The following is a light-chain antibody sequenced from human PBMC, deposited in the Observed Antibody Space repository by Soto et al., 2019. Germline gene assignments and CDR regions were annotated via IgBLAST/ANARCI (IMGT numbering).Light chain of an antibody. CDR3: QQSNNWPPGT. J-gene: IGKJ1*01. CDR1: QSVSSS. V-gene: IGKV3-15*01. CDR2: GAS. Sequence: EIVMTQSPATLSVSPGERATLSCRASQSVSSSLAWYQQKPGQAPRLLIYGASTRATGIPARFSGSGSGTQFTLPISSLQSEDFAVYYCQQSNNWPPGTFGQGTKVEIK.